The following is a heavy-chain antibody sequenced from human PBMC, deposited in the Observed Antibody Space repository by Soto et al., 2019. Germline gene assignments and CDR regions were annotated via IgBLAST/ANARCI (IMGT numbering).Heavy chain of an antibody. CDR2: INPSGGST. CDR1: GYTFTSYY. CDR3: AIESSSSSSSVGYYYYYMDV. Sequence: ASVKVSCKASGYTFTSYYMHWVRQAPGQGLEWMGIINPSGGSTSYAQKFQGRVTMTRDTSTSTVYMELSSLRSEDTAVYYCAIESSSSSSSVGYYYYYMDVWGKGTTVTVSS. D-gene: IGHD6-6*01. J-gene: IGHJ6*03. V-gene: IGHV1-46*03.